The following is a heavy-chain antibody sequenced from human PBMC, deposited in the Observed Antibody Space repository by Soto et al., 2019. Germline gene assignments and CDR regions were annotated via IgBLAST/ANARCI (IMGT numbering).Heavy chain of an antibody. D-gene: IGHD4-17*01. CDR1: GGSISSYY. J-gene: IGHJ4*02. Sequence: SETLSLTCTVSGGSISSYYWSWIRQPPGKGLEWIGYIYYSGSTNYNPSLKSRVTISVDTSKNQFSLKLSSVTAADTAVYYCARRYGGHFDYWGQGTLFTVSS. CDR2: IYYSGST. V-gene: IGHV4-59*08. CDR3: ARRYGGHFDY.